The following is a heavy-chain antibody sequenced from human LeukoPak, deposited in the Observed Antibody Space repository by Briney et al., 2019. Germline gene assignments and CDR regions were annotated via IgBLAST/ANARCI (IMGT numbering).Heavy chain of an antibody. CDR2: IAAAGDP. V-gene: IGHV3-13*05. J-gene: IGHJ4*02. CDR3: ARATSFDY. Sequence: GGSLRLSCAASGFTCRTYDMRWVRQATGKGLEWVSSIAAAGDPYYPGSAKGRFTISRDNAKNSLYLQMNSLRAEDTAVYYCARATSFDYWGQGTLVTVSS. CDR1: GFTCRTYD.